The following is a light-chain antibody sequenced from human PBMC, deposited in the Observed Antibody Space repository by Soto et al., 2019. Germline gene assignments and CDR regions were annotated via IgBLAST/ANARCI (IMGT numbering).Light chain of an antibody. V-gene: IGKV3-15*01. CDR1: QSVSSN. J-gene: IGKJ5*01. CDR2: GAS. Sequence: TQPPPTLSVSPGDRATLSGRASQSVSSNLAWYQQKPGQAPRLLIYGASTRAIGIPARFSGSGSGTEFTLTISSLQSEDFAVYYCQQYNNWPPTCGQGTRREIK. CDR3: QQYNNWPPT.